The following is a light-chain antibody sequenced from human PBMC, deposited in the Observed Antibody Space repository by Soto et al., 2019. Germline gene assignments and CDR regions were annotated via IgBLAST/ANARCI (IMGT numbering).Light chain of an antibody. CDR1: QSIRNN. V-gene: IGKV3-15*01. J-gene: IGKJ1*01. CDR2: AAS. Sequence: EIVMTQSPATLSVSLGERATLSCRASQSIRNNLAWCHQRPGQAPRLLIYAASARATGIPARFSGSGSGTEFTLTISGLQSEDFGPYYCQQYNNWQTFGQGTKVDIK. CDR3: QQYNNWQT.